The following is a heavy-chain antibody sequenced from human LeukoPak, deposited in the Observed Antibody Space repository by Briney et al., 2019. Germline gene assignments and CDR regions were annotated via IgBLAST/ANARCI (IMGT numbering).Heavy chain of an antibody. D-gene: IGHD1-26*01. CDR1: GGSISSYY. CDR3: ARDVVGAVASDI. J-gene: IGHJ3*02. Sequence: SETLSLTCTVSGGSISSYYWSWIRQPPGKGLEWIGYIYYSGSTKYNPSLKSRVTISVGTSKNQFSLKLNSVTAADTAVYYCARDVVGAVASDIWGQGTLVTVSS. CDR2: IYYSGST. V-gene: IGHV4-59*01.